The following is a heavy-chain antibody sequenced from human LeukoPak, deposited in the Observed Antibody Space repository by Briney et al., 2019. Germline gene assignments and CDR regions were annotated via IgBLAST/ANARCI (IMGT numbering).Heavy chain of an antibody. V-gene: IGHV1-69-2*01. CDR1: GYTFTDYY. CDR3: ATAVVVVAATSWFDP. Sequence: ASVKVSCKVSGYTFTDYYMHWVQQAPGKGLEWMGLVDPEDGETIYAEKFQGRVTITAETSTDTAYMELSSLSSEDTAVYYCATAVVVVAATSWFDPWGQGTLVTVSS. J-gene: IGHJ5*02. CDR2: VDPEDGET. D-gene: IGHD2-15*01.